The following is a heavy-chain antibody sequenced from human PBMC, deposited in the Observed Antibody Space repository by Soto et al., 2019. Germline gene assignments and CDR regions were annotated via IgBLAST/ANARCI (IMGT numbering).Heavy chain of an antibody. CDR3: ATSPYYDAWDGLDV. CDR2: IYPDDSDT. CDR1: GYSFITNW. V-gene: IGHV5-51*01. D-gene: IGHD3-3*01. Sequence: GESLKISCKASGYSFITNWIGWVRQMPGKGLEWMGIIYPDDSDTRYSPSFRDQVTISVDKSINTAYPQWTSLRASDTAMYYCATSPYYDAWDGLDVWGQGTAVTVSS. J-gene: IGHJ6*02.